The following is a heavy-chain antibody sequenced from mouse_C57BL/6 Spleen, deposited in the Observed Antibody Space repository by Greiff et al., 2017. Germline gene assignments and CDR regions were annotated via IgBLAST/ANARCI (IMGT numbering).Heavy chain of an antibody. J-gene: IGHJ4*01. CDR3: APWGNSNSAMDY. CDR1: GYTFTDYY. Sequence: EVQLQQSGPELVKPGASVKISCKASGYTFTDYYMNWVKQSHGKSLEWIGDINPNNGGTSYNQKFKGKATLTVDKSSSTAYMELRSLTSEDSAVYYCAPWGNSNSAMDYWGQGTSVTVSS. CDR2: INPNNGGT. V-gene: IGHV1-26*01. D-gene: IGHD2-5*01.